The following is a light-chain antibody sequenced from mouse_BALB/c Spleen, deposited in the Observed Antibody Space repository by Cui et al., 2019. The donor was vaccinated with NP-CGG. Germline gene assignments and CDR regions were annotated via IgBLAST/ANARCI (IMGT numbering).Light chain of an antibody. V-gene: IGLV1*01. CDR2: GTN. J-gene: IGLJ1*01. CDR3: ALWYNNHWV. CDR1: TGAVTTSNY. Sequence: QAVVTQESALTTSPGETVTLTCRSSTGAVTTSNYANWVQEKPDHLFTGLIGGTNNRAPGVPARFSGSLIGDKAALTITGAQTEDEAIYICALWYNNHWVFGGGTKLTVL.